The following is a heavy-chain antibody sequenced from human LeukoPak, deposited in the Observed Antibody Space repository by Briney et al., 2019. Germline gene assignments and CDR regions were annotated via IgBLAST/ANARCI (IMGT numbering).Heavy chain of an antibody. J-gene: IGHJ4*02. CDR2: INHSGST. CDR1: GGSFSGYY. V-gene: IGHV4-34*01. CDR3: ARVGGYYYDSSGRHYYFDY. D-gene: IGHD3-22*01. Sequence: SSETLSLTCAVYGGSFSGYYWSWIRQPPGKGLEWIGEINHSGSTNYNPSLKSRVTISVDTSKNQFSLKLSSVTAADTAVYYCARVGGYYYDSSGRHYYFDYWGQGTLVTVSS.